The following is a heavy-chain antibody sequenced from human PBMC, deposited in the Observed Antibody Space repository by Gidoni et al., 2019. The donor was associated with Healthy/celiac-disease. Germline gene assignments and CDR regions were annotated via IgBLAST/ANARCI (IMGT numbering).Heavy chain of an antibody. CDR2: IYYSGST. Sequence: QLQLQESGPGLVKPSETLSLTCTVSGGSISSSSYYWGWIRQPPGKGLEWIGRIYYSGSTYYTPSLKSRVTISVDTSKNQFSLKLSSVTAADTAVYYCARHAQFRSYFDYWGQGTLVTVSS. V-gene: IGHV4-39*01. CDR3: ARHAQFRSYFDY. CDR1: GGSISSSSYY. J-gene: IGHJ4*02. D-gene: IGHD2-21*01.